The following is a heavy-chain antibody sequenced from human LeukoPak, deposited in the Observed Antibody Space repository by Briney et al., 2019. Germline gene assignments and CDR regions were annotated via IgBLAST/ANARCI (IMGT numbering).Heavy chain of an antibody. Sequence: PGGSLRLSCAASGFTFSNYWMSWVRQAPGKGLEWVANINQGGSEKNYVVSVKGRFTISRDNAKNSLSLQMNSPRADDTAVYYCARDDSSGWYYFEYLGQGTLVTVSS. CDR3: ARDDSSGWYYFEY. D-gene: IGHD6-19*01. CDR2: INQGGSEK. CDR1: GFTFSNYW. V-gene: IGHV3-7*01. J-gene: IGHJ4*02.